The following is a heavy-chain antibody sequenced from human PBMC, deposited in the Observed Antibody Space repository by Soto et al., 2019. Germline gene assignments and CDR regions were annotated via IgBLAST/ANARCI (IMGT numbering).Heavy chain of an antibody. V-gene: IGHV4-30-2*01. CDR1: GGSISSGDYS. Sequence: SETLSLTCAVSGGSISSGDYSWNWIRQPPGKGLEWIGYIYYGGSTYYNPSLQSRVTMSVDRSRNQFSLKLNSVTAADTAVYYCARVRREYDNSGPVDYWSQGTLVTVSS. J-gene: IGHJ4*02. D-gene: IGHD3-22*01. CDR3: ARVRREYDNSGPVDY. CDR2: IYYGGST.